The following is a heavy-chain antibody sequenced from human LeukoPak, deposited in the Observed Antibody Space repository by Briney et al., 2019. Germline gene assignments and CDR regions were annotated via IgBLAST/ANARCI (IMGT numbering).Heavy chain of an antibody. CDR3: AKDRPKISAPYYDILTGPSSA. D-gene: IGHD3-9*01. Sequence: PGGSLRLSCAASGFTFSSYAMSWVRQAPGKGLEWVSGISGSDGSTNYADSVKGRFTISRDNSKNSLYLQMNSLRAEDTAVYYCAKDRPKISAPYYDILTGPSSAWGQGTLVTVSS. CDR1: GFTFSSYA. CDR2: ISGSDGST. J-gene: IGHJ4*02. V-gene: IGHV3-23*01.